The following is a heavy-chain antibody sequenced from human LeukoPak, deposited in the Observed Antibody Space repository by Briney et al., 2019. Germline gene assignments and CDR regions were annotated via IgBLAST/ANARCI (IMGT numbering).Heavy chain of an antibody. CDR3: ARDIAVAA. V-gene: IGHV3-30*14. CDR2: ISYGGSNK. CDR1: GFTFSSYA. J-gene: IGHJ5*02. Sequence: GGSLRLSCAASGFTFSSYAMHWVRQAPGKELEWVSVISYGGSNKYYADSVKGRFTISRDNSKNTLYLQMNSLRAEDTAVYYCARDIAVAAWGQGTLVTVSS. D-gene: IGHD6-19*01.